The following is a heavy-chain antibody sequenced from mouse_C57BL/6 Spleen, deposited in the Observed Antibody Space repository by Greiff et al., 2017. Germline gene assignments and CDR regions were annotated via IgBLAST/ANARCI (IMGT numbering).Heavy chain of an antibody. CDR1: GYAFSSSW. Sequence: VQLQQSGPELVKPGASVKFSCKASGYAFSSSWMNWVKQRPGKGLEWIGRISPGDGDTNYNGKFKGKATLTADKSSSTAYMQLSSLHSVDSAVYFGASATYYYGYFGGRGQGTTLTVSS. D-gene: IGHD1-1*01. CDR2: ISPGDGDT. J-gene: IGHJ2*01. CDR3: ASATYYYGYFGG. V-gene: IGHV1-82*01.